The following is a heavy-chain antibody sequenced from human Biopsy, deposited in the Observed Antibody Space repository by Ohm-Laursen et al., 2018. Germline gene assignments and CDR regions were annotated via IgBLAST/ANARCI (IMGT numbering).Heavy chain of an antibody. J-gene: IGHJ6*02. CDR3: VRGVDYYDPYHYYALDV. CDR2: INHSGKT. Sequence: GTLSLTCAVYVESFNGYYWSWIRQTPGKGLEWIGEINHSGKTNYNPSLKSRVTISVDTSKNQFPLTVRSVTAADTAVYYCVRGVDYYDPYHYYALDVWGQGTTVTVSS. D-gene: IGHD3-22*01. CDR1: VESFNGYY. V-gene: IGHV4-34*01.